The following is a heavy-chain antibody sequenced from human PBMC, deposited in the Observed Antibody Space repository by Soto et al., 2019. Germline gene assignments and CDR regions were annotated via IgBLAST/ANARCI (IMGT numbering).Heavy chain of an antibody. CDR1: GGSISSYY. CDR3: ARRYGGNFDF. J-gene: IGHJ4*02. D-gene: IGHD1-26*01. Sequence: SETLSLTCTVSGGSISSYYWSWIRQPPGKGLEWIGYIYYSGSTDYNPSLKSRVTISVDTSKNQFSLKLSSVTAADTAVYYCARRYGGNFDFWGQGTLVTVSS. CDR2: IYYSGST. V-gene: IGHV4-59*01.